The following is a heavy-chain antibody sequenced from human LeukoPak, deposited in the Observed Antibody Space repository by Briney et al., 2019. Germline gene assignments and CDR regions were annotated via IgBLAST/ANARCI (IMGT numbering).Heavy chain of an antibody. CDR2: IYYSGST. CDR1: GGSISSYY. CDR3: ARETGLYCSGGSCYSLGWFDP. V-gene: IGHV4-59*01. D-gene: IGHD2-15*01. J-gene: IGHJ5*02. Sequence: SETLSLTCTVSGGSISSYYWSWIRQPPRKGRGWVGSIYYSGSTNYNPALKSRVTISVDTSKNQFSLKLSSVTAADTAVYYCARETGLYCSGGSCYSLGWFDPWGQGTLVTVSS.